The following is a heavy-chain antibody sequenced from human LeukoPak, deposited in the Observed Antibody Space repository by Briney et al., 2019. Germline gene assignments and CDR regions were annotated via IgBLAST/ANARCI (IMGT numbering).Heavy chain of an antibody. V-gene: IGHV4-39*07. Sequence: PSETLSLTCTVSGGSISSSSYYWGWIRQPPGKGLEWIGSIYYSGSTYYNPSLKSRVTISVDTSKNQFSLKLSSVTAADTAVYYCAREYDSSGYSLDYWGQGTLVTVSS. CDR1: GGSISSSSYY. CDR3: AREYDSSGYSLDY. D-gene: IGHD3-22*01. J-gene: IGHJ4*02. CDR2: IYYSGST.